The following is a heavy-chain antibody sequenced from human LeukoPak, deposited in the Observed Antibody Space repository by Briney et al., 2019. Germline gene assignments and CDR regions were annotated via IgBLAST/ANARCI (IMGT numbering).Heavy chain of an antibody. CDR2: ISNSRSYI. CDR1: GFNFSNYG. CDR3: AKAEDSITMIPPLAY. D-gene: IGHD3-22*01. V-gene: IGHV3-21*01. Sequence: GGSLRLSCAASGFNFSNYGMTWVRQAPGKGLEWVSSISNSRSYIYYVDSVKGRVTISRDNAKNTLYLQMNSLRAEDTAVYYCAKAEDSITMIPPLAYWGQGTLVTVSS. J-gene: IGHJ4*02.